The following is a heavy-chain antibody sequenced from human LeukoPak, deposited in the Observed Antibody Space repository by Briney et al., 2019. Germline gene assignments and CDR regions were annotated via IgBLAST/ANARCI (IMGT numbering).Heavy chain of an antibody. V-gene: IGHV4-39*01. CDR1: GGSISSSSFY. Sequence: PSETLSLTCTVSGGSISSSSFYWGWIRQPPGKGLEWIGSIYYSGSTYYNLSLKSRVTISVDTSKNQFSLKLSSVTAADTAVYYCARLTYSSGWPFDYWGQGTLVTVSS. D-gene: IGHD6-19*01. J-gene: IGHJ4*02. CDR2: IYYSGST. CDR3: ARLTYSSGWPFDY.